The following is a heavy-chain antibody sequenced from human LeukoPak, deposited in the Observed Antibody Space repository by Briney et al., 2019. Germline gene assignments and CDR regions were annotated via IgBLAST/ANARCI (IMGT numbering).Heavy chain of an antibody. CDR2: IKSKTDGGTT. CDR1: GFTFSNAW. Sequence: GGSLRLSGAASGFTFSNAWMSWVRQAPGKGLEWVGRIKSKTDGGTTDYAAPVKGRFTISRDDSKNTLYLQMNSLKTEDTAVYYCTTGAPIQLWYAFDIWGQGTMVTVSS. V-gene: IGHV3-15*01. D-gene: IGHD5-18*01. CDR3: TTGAPIQLWYAFDI. J-gene: IGHJ3*02.